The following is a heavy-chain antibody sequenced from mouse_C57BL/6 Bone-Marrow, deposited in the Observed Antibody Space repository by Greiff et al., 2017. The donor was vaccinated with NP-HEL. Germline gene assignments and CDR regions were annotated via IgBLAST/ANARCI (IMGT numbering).Heavy chain of an antibody. J-gene: IGHJ3*01. D-gene: IGHD2-3*01. V-gene: IGHV1-69*01. CDR3: ASADGYFSAWFAY. CDR2: IDPSDSDT. CDR1: GYTFTSYG. Sequence: VQLQQSGAELARPGASVKLSCKASGYTFTSYGISWVKQRPGQGLEWIGEIDPSDSDTNYNQQFKGKSTLPVDKSSSTAYMQLSSLTSEDSAVYYCASADGYFSAWFAYGGQGTLVTVSA.